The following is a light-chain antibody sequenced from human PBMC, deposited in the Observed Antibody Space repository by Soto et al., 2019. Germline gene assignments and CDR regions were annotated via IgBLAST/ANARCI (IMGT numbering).Light chain of an antibody. J-gene: IGLJ1*01. Sequence: QSALTQPASVSGSPGQSITVSCTGTSSDIGGYNYVSWYQQHPGKAPKLMVYEVTNRPSGVSDRFSGSKSGNTASLTISGLQADDEGYYYCSSYTSRSTLYVFGTRTKLTVL. V-gene: IGLV2-14*01. CDR1: SSDIGGYNY. CDR3: SSYTSRSTLYV. CDR2: EVT.